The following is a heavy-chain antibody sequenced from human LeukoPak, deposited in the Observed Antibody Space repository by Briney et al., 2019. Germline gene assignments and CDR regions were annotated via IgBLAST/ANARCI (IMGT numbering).Heavy chain of an antibody. J-gene: IGHJ4*02. CDR2: VNIDGRNT. Sequence: GGSLRLSCAASDFTLSSYFMHWVRQAPGKGLVWVSRVNIDGRNTISADSVEGRFTISRDNAKNTLYLQMNSLRVEDTAVYYCARAVRWDGDLEYWGQGTLVTVSS. CDR3: ARAVRWDGDLEY. D-gene: IGHD4-17*01. V-gene: IGHV3-74*01. CDR1: DFTLSSYF.